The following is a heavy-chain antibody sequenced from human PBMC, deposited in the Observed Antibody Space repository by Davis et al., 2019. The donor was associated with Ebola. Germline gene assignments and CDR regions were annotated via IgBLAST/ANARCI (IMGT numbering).Heavy chain of an antibody. V-gene: IGHV4-59*01. CDR3: ARENIVGATRGAFDI. D-gene: IGHD1-26*01. J-gene: IGHJ3*02. CDR2: IYYSGST. Sequence: MPSETLSLTCTVSGGSISSYYWRWIRQPPGKGLEWIGYIYYSGSTNYNPSLKSRVTISVDTSKNQFSLKLSSVTAADTAVYYCARENIVGATRGAFDIWGQGTMVTVSS. CDR1: GGSISSYY.